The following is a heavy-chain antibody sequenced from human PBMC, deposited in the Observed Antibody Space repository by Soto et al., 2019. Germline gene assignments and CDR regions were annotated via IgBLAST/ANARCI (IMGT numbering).Heavy chain of an antibody. D-gene: IGHD3-10*01. CDR1: GGSISSYY. CDR2: IYYSGST. CDR3: ARGSGSYYKVPSFDS. J-gene: IGHJ4*02. V-gene: IGHV4-59*01. Sequence: SETLSLTCTVSGGSISSYYWSWIRQPPGKGLEWIGYIYYSGSTNYNPSLKSRVTISVDTSKNQFSLKLSSVTAADTAVYYCARGSGSYYKVPSFDSWGQGTRVTVSS.